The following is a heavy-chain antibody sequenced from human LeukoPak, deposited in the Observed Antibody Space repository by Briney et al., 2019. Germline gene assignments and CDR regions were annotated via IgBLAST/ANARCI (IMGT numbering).Heavy chain of an antibody. CDR3: AKYGRSGYSSGMDV. J-gene: IGHJ6*02. V-gene: IGHV3-23*01. Sequence: PGGSLRLSCAASGLTFSSYAMSWVRQAPGKRLEWLSTISGSGASTYYADSVKGRFTISRDNSKNTLYLQMNSLRAEDTAVYYCAKYGRSGYSSGMDVWGQGTTVTVSS. D-gene: IGHD3-22*01. CDR2: ISGSGAST. CDR1: GLTFSSYA.